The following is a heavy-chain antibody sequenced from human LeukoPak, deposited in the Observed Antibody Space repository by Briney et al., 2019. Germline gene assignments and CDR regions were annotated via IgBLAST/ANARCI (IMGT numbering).Heavy chain of an antibody. Sequence: GGSLRLSCAASGFTFSNAWMSWVRRAPGKGLEWVGRIKSKTDGGTTDYAAPVKGRFTISRDDSKNTLYLQMNSLKTEDTAVYYCTTQLRKYCSGGSCHYYGMDVWGQGTTVTVSS. CDR1: GFTFSNAW. CDR2: IKSKTDGGTT. J-gene: IGHJ6*02. CDR3: TTQLRKYCSGGSCHYYGMDV. V-gene: IGHV3-15*01. D-gene: IGHD2-15*01.